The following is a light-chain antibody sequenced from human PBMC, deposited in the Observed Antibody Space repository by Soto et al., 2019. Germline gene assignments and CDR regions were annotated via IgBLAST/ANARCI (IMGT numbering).Light chain of an antibody. CDR2: GAS. CDR1: QSVSSSY. J-gene: IGKJ4*01. CDR3: QQYGSSPLS. V-gene: IGKV3-20*01. Sequence: EIVLTLAPGTLSLSPGKPATLSCRPSQSVSSSYLAWYQQKPGQAPRLLMYGASSRATSTPDRFSGSGSGTDFTLTISILEPGDSVVFYCQQYGSSPLSFGGGTKV.